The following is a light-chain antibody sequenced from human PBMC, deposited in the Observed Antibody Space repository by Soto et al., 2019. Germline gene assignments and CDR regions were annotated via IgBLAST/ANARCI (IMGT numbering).Light chain of an antibody. V-gene: IGLV1-36*01. CDR1: SSNIGKNA. Sequence: QSVLTQPPSVSEAPRQRVTISCFGSSSNIGKNAVNWYQQFPGKAPKLLIYYDDLLPSGVSDRFSGSKSGTSASLAISGLQSEDEADYYCAPWDDKLNGGLFGGGTQLTVL. CDR3: APWDDKLNGGL. J-gene: IGLJ3*02. CDR2: YDD.